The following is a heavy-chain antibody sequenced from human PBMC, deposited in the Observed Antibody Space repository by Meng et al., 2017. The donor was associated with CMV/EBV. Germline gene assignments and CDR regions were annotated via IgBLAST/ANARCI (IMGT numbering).Heavy chain of an antibody. CDR2: IIPIFGTA. J-gene: IGHJ6*02. D-gene: IGHD1-26*01. CDR3: ARWSGSYSYYYYYGMDV. CDR1: GYTFTSYG. V-gene: IGHV1-69*05. Sequence: SVKVSCKASGYTFTSYGISWVRQAPGQGLEWMGGIIPIFGTANYAQKFQGRVTITTDESTSTAYMELSSLRSEDTAVYYCARWSGSYSYYYYYGMDVWGQGTTVTVSS.